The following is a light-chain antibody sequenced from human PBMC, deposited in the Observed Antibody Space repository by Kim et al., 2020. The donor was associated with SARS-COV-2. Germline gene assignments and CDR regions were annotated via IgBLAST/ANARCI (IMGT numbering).Light chain of an antibody. J-gene: IGLJ3*02. Sequence: ALGQTVRITCEGDSLKTHYASWYQQKPGQAPVFVMYGKNNRPSGIPDRFSGSSSANTASLTITGAQAEDEAAYYCNSRDSSGDHWVFGGGTQLTVL. CDR2: GKN. CDR1: SLKTHY. CDR3: NSRDSSGDHWV. V-gene: IGLV3-19*01.